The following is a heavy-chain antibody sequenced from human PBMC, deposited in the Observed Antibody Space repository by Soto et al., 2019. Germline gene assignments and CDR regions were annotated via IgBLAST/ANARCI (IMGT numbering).Heavy chain of an antibody. CDR1: GYSFTNYW. J-gene: IGHJ4*02. D-gene: IGHD2-2*01. CDR3: ARRKASSTTSLSFRAGFDY. CDR2: IYPGDSDT. V-gene: IGHV5-51*01. Sequence: GESLKISCKGSGYSFTNYWIGWVRQMPGKGLEWMGLIYPGDSDTRYSPSFEGQVTISADKSISTAYLQWSGLKASDTAMYYCARRKASSTTSLSFRAGFDYWGQGTLVTVSS.